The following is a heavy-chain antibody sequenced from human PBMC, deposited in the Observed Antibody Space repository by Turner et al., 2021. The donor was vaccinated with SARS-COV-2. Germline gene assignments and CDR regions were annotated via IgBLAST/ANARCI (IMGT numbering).Heavy chain of an antibody. CDR1: GYSFTTYY. D-gene: IGHD4-17*01. V-gene: IGHV1-46*03. Sequence: QVQLVQSGAEVKQRGASVRVSCEASGYSFTTYYLHLVRQAPGHGLEWMRMITPSSGYTTYAQTFQGRVTMTRDTSTTTVYMDLSSLTFEDTAVYFCTRSRPGSTVTFDYWGQGTLVTVSS. CDR3: TRSRPGSTVTFDY. CDR2: ITPSSGYT. J-gene: IGHJ4*02.